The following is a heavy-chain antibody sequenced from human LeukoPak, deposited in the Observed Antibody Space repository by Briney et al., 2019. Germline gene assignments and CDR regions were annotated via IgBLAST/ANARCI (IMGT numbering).Heavy chain of an antibody. CDR3: ARREIGYDSSGYFDY. Sequence: PSETLSLTCAVYGLSFSGYYWSWIRQPPGKGLEWIGEINHSGRTNFNPSLKSRVTISVDTSKNQFSLKLSSVTAADTAVYYCARREIGYDSSGYFDYWGQGTLVTVSS. CDR1: GLSFSGYY. V-gene: IGHV4-34*01. D-gene: IGHD3-22*01. J-gene: IGHJ4*02. CDR2: INHSGRT.